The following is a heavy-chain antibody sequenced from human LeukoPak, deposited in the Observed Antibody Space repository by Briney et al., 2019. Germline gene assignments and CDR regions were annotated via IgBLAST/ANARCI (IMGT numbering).Heavy chain of an antibody. Sequence: AGGSLRLSCAASGFTFDDYAMHWVRQAPGKGLEWVSGISWNSGSIGYADAVKGRFTISRDNAKNSLYLQMNCLRAEDTALYYCAKDVYSSSWYAFDYWGQGTLVTVSS. V-gene: IGHV3-9*01. CDR1: GFTFDDYA. CDR3: AKDVYSSSWYAFDY. CDR2: ISWNSGSI. J-gene: IGHJ4*02. D-gene: IGHD6-13*01.